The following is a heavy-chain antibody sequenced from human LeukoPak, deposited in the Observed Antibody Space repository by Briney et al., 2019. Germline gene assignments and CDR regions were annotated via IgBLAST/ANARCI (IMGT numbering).Heavy chain of an antibody. J-gene: IGHJ4*02. CDR3: AKGHSDFGTGFDL. CDR1: GFRFSDFA. V-gene: IGHV3-23*01. Sequence: QSGGSLRLSCAASGFRFSDFAMSWVGQAPEKGLECVSVISASGGRTYSAESVKARFTISRDNSKNTLYLEMNRLTADDTAVYYCAKGHSDFGTGFDLWGQGTLVTVS. D-gene: IGHD4-17*01. CDR2: ISASGGRT.